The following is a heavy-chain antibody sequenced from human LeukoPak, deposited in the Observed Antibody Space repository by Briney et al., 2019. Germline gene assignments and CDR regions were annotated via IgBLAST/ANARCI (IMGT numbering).Heavy chain of an antibody. CDR3: ARGLTYNYGPGSYYSYYMLD. D-gene: IGHD3-10*01. Sequence: PSETLSLTCALYGASFSGYYWSWIRQPPGKGLEWIGEINHSGSTNYNPSLKSRVTTSVDTSKNQLSLKLSSVTAADTAVYYCARGLTYNYGPGSYYSYYMLDSGTGTTVTVSS. CDR1: GASFSGYY. V-gene: IGHV4-34*01. J-gene: IGHJ6*03. CDR2: INHSGST.